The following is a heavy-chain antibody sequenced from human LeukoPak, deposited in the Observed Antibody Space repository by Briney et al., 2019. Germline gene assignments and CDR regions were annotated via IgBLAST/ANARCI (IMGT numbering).Heavy chain of an antibody. Sequence: PSETLSLTCTVSGGSISSGGYYWSWIRQHLGKGLEWIGYIYYSGSTYYNPSLKSRVTISVDTSKNQFSLKLSSVTAADTAVYYCARDRYCSSTSCYNWFDPWGQGTLVTVSS. V-gene: IGHV4-31*03. CDR1: GGSISSGGYY. CDR3: ARDRYCSSTSCYNWFDP. J-gene: IGHJ5*02. D-gene: IGHD2-2*01. CDR2: IYYSGST.